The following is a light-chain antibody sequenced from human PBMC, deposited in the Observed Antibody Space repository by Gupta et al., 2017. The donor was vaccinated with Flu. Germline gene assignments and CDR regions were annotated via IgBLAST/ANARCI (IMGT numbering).Light chain of an antibody. CDR1: SSDVGGFNS. CDR3: GSYAVGNQYL. V-gene: IGLV2-8*01. J-gene: IGLJ2*01. Sequence: QSALTQPLSASGSPERSVTIPSTGTSSDVGGFNSVSWYQHHPRKPAKLFIYEVSNRSSGVPDRFSGSKSGNTASLTVSGLQADEDADYYCGSYAVGNQYLFGGGTKVTVL. CDR2: EVS.